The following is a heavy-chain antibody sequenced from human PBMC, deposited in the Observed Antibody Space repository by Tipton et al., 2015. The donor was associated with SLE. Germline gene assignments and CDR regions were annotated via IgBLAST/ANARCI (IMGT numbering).Heavy chain of an antibody. CDR1: GFTFNNYE. CDR2: IGGTGSPI. Sequence: SLRLSCVASGFTFNNYEMIWVRQAPGKGLEWISYIGGTGSPIYYADSLKGRFTVSRDNARDSLYLQMNSLGAEDTAVYYCAREPPLSYDSSGYCDYWGQGTLVTVSS. V-gene: IGHV3-48*03. J-gene: IGHJ4*02. CDR3: AREPPLSYDSSGYCDY. D-gene: IGHD3-22*01.